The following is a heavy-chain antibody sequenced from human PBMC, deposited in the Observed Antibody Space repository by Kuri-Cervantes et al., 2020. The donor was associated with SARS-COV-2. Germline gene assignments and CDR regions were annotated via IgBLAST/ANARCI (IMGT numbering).Heavy chain of an antibody. J-gene: IGHJ4*02. Sequence: GESLKISCAASGFTFSSYAMHWVRQAPGKGLEWVAVISYDGSNKYYADSVKGRFTISRDNSKNTLYLQMNSPRAEDTAVYYCASEEVGATIDYWGQGTLVTVSS. CDR2: ISYDGSNK. D-gene: IGHD1-26*01. CDR1: GFTFSSYA. CDR3: ASEEVGATIDY. V-gene: IGHV3-30-3*01.